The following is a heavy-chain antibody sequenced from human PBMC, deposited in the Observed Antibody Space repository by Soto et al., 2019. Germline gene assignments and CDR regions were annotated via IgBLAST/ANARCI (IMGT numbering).Heavy chain of an antibody. J-gene: IGHJ6*02. Sequence: SETLSLTCTVSGGSISTGGYYWSWIRQHPGKGLECIGYIYYSGTTYYNPSLKSRVIISVDASKSQFSLKLSSVTAADTAVYYCARDPLQGLSSRGGLGYYYYGMDVWGQGTTVTVSS. D-gene: IGHD1-26*01. V-gene: IGHV4-31*03. CDR2: IYYSGTT. CDR1: GGSISTGGYY. CDR3: ARDPLQGLSSRGGLGYYYYGMDV.